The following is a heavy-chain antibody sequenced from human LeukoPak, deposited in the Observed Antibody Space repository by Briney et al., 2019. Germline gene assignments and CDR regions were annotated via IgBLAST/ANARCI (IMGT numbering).Heavy chain of an antibody. J-gene: IGHJ5*02. Sequence: ASVKVSCKAFGYTFISYGVTWVRQAPGQGLEWMGWISGYNGHTNYAQNFQDRVTMTTDTSTNTAYMELRSLRSDDTAVYYCARLGYCTNGVCYRKHNRLDPWGQGTLVTVSP. CDR3: ARLGYCTNGVCYRKHNRLDP. CDR1: GYTFISYG. CDR2: ISGYNGHT. D-gene: IGHD2-8*01. V-gene: IGHV1-18*01.